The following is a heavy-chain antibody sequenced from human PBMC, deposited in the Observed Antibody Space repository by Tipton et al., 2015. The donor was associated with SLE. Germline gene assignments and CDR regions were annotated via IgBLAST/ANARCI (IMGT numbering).Heavy chain of an antibody. V-gene: IGHV3-23*03. CDR2: IYSGGSST. CDR3: ARGVGGATTPCFDY. J-gene: IGHJ4*02. CDR1: GFTFNNYA. Sequence: SLRLSCAASGFTFNNYAMYWVRQAPGKGLEWVSVIYSGGSSTYYADSVKGRFTISRDNSKNTLYLQMNSLRAEDTAVYYCARGVGGATTPCFDYWGQGTLVTVSS. D-gene: IGHD1-26*01.